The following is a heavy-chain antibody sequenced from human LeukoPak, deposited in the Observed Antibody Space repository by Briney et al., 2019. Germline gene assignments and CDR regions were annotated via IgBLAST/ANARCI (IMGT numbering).Heavy chain of an antibody. D-gene: IGHD1-26*01. J-gene: IGHJ3*02. CDR2: IYGGGST. CDR3: ARDHSGSYQRAFDI. CDR1: AFTVSSNY. V-gene: IGHV3-66*02. Sequence: GGSLGLSCAVSAFTVSSNYVSWVRQAPGKGLGWVSVIYGGGSTNYADSVKGRFTISRDNSKNTLYLQMNSLRAEDTAVYYCARDHSGSYQRAFDIWGQGTMVTVSS.